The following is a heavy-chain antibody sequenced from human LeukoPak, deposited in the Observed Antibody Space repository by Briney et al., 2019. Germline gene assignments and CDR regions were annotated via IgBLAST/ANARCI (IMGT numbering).Heavy chain of an antibody. Sequence: SETLSLTCAVSGYSISSGYYWGWIRQPPGKGLEWIGCIYHSGSTYYNPSLKSRVTISVDTSKNQFSLKLSSVTAADTAVYYCARDGGDIVVVVAARTFDPWGQGTLVTVSS. J-gene: IGHJ5*02. V-gene: IGHV4-38-2*02. CDR1: GYSISSGYY. CDR3: ARDGGDIVVVVAARTFDP. D-gene: IGHD2-15*01. CDR2: IYHSGST.